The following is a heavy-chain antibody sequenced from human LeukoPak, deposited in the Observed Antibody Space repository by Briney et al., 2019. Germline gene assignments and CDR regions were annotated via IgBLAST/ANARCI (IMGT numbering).Heavy chain of an antibody. Sequence: GGSLRLSXAASGFTFSSYGMHWVRQAPGKGLEWVAFIRYDGSNKYYADSVKGRFTISRDNSKNTLYLQMNSLRAEDTAVYYCAKASSIRAPGDYWGQGTLVTVSS. CDR2: IRYDGSNK. J-gene: IGHJ4*02. D-gene: IGHD2-21*01. CDR1: GFTFSSYG. V-gene: IGHV3-30*02. CDR3: AKASSIRAPGDY.